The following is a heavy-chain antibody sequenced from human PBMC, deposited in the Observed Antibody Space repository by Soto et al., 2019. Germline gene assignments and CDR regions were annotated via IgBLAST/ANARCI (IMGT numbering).Heavy chain of an antibody. CDR2: IQSGGPT. V-gene: IGHV3-66*01. Sequence: EWVSLIQSGGPTYYADSVKGRFTISRDTPENTVHLQMDSLRAEDTAVYYCARDYFFFYCYGDDRALLYF. J-gene: IGHJ1*01. CDR3: ARDYFFFYCYGDDRALLYF. D-gene: IGHD3-16*02.